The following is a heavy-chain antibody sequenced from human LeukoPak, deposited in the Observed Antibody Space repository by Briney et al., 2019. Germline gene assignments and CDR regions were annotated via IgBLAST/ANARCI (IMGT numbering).Heavy chain of an antibody. D-gene: IGHD2-21*02. Sequence: ASVKVSCKASGYTFTGYYMHWVRQAPGQGLEWMGWFNPNSGGTNYAQKFQGRVTMTRDTSISTAYMELSRLGSDDTAVYYCARVWAYCGGDCSTRSYGMDVWGQGTTVTVSS. CDR2: FNPNSGGT. CDR3: ARVWAYCGGDCSTRSYGMDV. CDR1: GYTFTGYY. V-gene: IGHV1-2*02. J-gene: IGHJ6*02.